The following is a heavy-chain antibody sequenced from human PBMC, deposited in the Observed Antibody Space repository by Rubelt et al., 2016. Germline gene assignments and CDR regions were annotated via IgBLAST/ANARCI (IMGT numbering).Heavy chain of an antibody. CDR2: IYYSGST. Sequence: RQHPGKGLEWIGYIYYSGSTYYNPSLKSRVTISVDTSKNQFSLKLSSVTAADTAVYYCARVRTYYDFWSGYSLGYYFDYWGQGTLVTVSS. D-gene: IGHD3-3*01. CDR3: ARVRTYYDFWSGYSLGYYFDY. V-gene: IGHV4-31*02. J-gene: IGHJ4*02.